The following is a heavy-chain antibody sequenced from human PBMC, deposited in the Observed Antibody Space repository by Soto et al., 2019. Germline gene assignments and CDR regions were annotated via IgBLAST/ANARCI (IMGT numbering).Heavy chain of an antibody. CDR3: ARDRGGYGRYDY. CDR1: GGSISSGDFY. CDR2: IYYSGAT. Sequence: QVQLLESGPGLVKPSQTLSLTCTVSGGSISSGDFYWTWICQPPGKGLEWIGYIYYSGATYYNPSLESRVTMSVDPSKIQFSLRMSSVTDADTAVYYCARDRGGYGRYDYWGQGTLVTVSS. V-gene: IGHV4-30-4*01. J-gene: IGHJ4*02. D-gene: IGHD5-12*01.